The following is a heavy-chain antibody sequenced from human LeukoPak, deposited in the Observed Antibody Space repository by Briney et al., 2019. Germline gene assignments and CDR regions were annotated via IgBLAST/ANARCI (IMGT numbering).Heavy chain of an antibody. CDR2: ISSSSSYI. J-gene: IGHJ4*02. V-gene: IGHV3-21*01. CDR1: GFTFSSYE. CDR3: AREGGGLTMIADY. D-gene: IGHD3-22*01. Sequence: GGSLRLSCAASGFTFSSYEMNWVRQAPGKGLEWVSSISSSSSYIYYADSVKGRFTISRDNAKNSLYLQMNSLRAEDTAVYYCAREGGGLTMIADYWGQGTLVTVSS.